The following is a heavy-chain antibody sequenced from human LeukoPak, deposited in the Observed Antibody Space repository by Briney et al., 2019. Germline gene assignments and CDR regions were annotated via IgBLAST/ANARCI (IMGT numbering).Heavy chain of an antibody. D-gene: IGHD3-10*01. Sequence: GGSLRLSCTGSGFTFSSYAMSWVRQAPGKGLEWVANIKQDGSETYYVDSVKGRFTISRDNAKSSLYLQMNSLRVEDTALYYCAPHSYGSGTPLFDYWGQGTLVIVSS. CDR3: APHSYGSGTPLFDY. CDR2: IKQDGSET. CDR1: GFTFSSYA. V-gene: IGHV3-7*01. J-gene: IGHJ4*02.